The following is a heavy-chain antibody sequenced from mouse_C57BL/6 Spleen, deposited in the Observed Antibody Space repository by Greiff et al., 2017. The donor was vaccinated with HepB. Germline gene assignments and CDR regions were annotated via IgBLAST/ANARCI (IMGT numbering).Heavy chain of an antibody. D-gene: IGHD2-3*01. Sequence: QVQLKQSGPELVKPGASVKISCKASGYAFSSSWMNWVKQRPGKGLEWIGRIYPGDGDTNYNGKFKGKATLTADKSSSTAYMQLSSLTSEDSAVYFCANYDGYYYFDYWGQGTTLTVSS. CDR1: GYAFSSSW. CDR2: IYPGDGDT. CDR3: ANYDGYYYFDY. J-gene: IGHJ2*01. V-gene: IGHV1-82*01.